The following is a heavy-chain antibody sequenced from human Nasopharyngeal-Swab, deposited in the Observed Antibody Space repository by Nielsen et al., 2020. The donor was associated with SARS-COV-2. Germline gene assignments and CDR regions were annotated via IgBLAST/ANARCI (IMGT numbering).Heavy chain of an antibody. CDR1: GGSISSSSYY. D-gene: IGHD5-18*01. Sequence: SETLSLTCTVSGGSISSSSYYWGWIRQPPGKGLEWIGSIYYSGSTYYNPSLKSRVTISVDTSKNQFSLKLSSVTAADTAVYYCARHKPPAMVTSYYFDYWGQGTLVTVSS. V-gene: IGHV4-39*01. J-gene: IGHJ4*02. CDR3: ARHKPPAMVTSYYFDY. CDR2: IYYSGST.